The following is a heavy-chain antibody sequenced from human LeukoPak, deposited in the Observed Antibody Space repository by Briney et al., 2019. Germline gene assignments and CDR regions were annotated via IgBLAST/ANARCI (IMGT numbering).Heavy chain of an antibody. CDR1: GGSISSGGYY. CDR3: VWSGASKYSSSWYYFDY. CDR2: IYYSGST. J-gene: IGHJ4*02. D-gene: IGHD6-13*01. V-gene: IGHV4-31*03. Sequence: SQTLSLTCTVSGGSISSGGYYWSWIRQHPGKGLEWIGYIYYSGSTYYNPSLKSRVTISVDTSKNQFSLKLSSVTAADTAVYYCVWSGASKYSSSWYYFDYWGQGTLVTVSS.